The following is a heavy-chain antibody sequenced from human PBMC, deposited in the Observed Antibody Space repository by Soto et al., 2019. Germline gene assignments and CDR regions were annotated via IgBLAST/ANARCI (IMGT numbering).Heavy chain of an antibody. CDR1: GFTFTNFW. Sequence: GGSLRLSCAASGFTFTNFWMDWVRQAPGKGLEWVSYISRSGNTMYYGDYVKGRFTISRDNAENSVFLQMISLRAEDTAVYYCVREGRSSTSCNTGCAFDIWGQGTMVTVSS. V-gene: IGHV3-48*04. CDR3: VREGRSSTSCNTGCAFDI. D-gene: IGHD2-2*02. CDR2: ISRSGNTM. J-gene: IGHJ3*02.